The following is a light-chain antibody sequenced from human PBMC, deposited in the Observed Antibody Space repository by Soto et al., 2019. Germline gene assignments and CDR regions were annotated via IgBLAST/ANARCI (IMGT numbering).Light chain of an antibody. CDR3: QQYSYFAT. Sequence: DIQMTQSPSTLSASVGDRVTITCRASQSISSWLTWYQQKAGQAPKLLIYKASIVESGVPSRFSGSGSGTEFTLTSSSLQTDDSATYYCQQYSYFATFGQGTRVEVK. V-gene: IGKV1-5*03. CDR1: QSISSW. CDR2: KAS. J-gene: IGKJ1*01.